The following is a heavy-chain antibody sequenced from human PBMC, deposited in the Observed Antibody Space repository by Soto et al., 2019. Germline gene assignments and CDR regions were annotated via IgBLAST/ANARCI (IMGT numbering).Heavy chain of an antibody. V-gene: IGHV3-23*01. D-gene: IGHD2-2*01. Sequence: GGSLRLSCAASGFTFSSYAMSWVRQAPGKGLEWVSVISGSGGSTYYADSVKGRFTISRDNSKNTLYLQMTGLRAEDTAVYYCAKGIARGEVLMGEVVPAATDDFWGQGTLVTVSS. J-gene: IGHJ4*02. CDR3: AKGIARGEVLMGEVVPAATDDF. CDR2: ISGSGGST. CDR1: GFTFSSYA.